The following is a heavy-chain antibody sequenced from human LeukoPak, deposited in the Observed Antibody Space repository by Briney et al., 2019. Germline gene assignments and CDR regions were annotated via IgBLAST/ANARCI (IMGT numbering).Heavy chain of an antibody. J-gene: IGHJ6*03. V-gene: IGHV5-51*01. CDR2: IYPGDSDT. D-gene: IGHD2-2*01. Sequence: GESLKISCKGSGYSFSSNWIGWVRQMPGKGLEWMGVIYPGDSDTTYSPSFQGQVTIPADKSINTAYLQWSSLKASDTAMYYCARVITSSHYYYYMDAWGKGTTVTVSS. CDR1: GYSFSSNW. CDR3: ARVITSSHYYYYMDA.